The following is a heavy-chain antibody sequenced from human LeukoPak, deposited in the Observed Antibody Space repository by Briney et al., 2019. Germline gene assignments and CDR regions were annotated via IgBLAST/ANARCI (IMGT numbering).Heavy chain of an antibody. D-gene: IGHD2-2*01. CDR2: IKSKTDGGTT. CDR3: TTDISVYCSSTSCYRRDY. J-gene: IGHJ4*02. CDR1: GFTFSNAW. Sequence: GGSLRLSCAASGFTFSNAWMNWVRQAPGKGLEWVGRIKSKTDGGTTDYAAPVKGRFTISRDDSKNTLYLQMNSLKTEDTAVYYCTTDISVYCSSTSCYRRDYWGQGTLVTVSS. V-gene: IGHV3-15*01.